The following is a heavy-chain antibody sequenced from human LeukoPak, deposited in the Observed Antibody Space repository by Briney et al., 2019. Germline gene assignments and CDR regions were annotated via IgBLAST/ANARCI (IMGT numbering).Heavy chain of an antibody. J-gene: IGHJ4*02. CDR2: IWYDGSNK. D-gene: IGHD1-1*01. V-gene: IGHV3-33*01. CDR1: GFTVRSYG. CDR3: ARATEYYYDS. Sequence: GGSLRLSYAASGFTVRSYGMHWLRQAPGKGLEWVAVIWYDGSNKYYADSVKGRFTISRDNSKNTLYLQMNSLRAEDTAVYYCARATEYYYDSWGQGTLVAVSS.